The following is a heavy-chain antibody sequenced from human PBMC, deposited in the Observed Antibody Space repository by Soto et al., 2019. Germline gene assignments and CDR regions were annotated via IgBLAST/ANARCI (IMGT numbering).Heavy chain of an antibody. Sequence: QAQLVQSGPEVKKPGASVKVSCKASGYRFTSYGISWVRQAPGQGLEWLVWISAYDDNTKYAQPLQGRLSVSTDTSTNTAYMELSSLRSDDTTMYYCTRGGYYDRSGSLKYHYYGMNVWGQGTTVTVSS. D-gene: IGHD3-22*01. CDR3: TRGGYYDRSGSLKYHYYGMNV. J-gene: IGHJ6*02. CDR2: ISAYDDNT. V-gene: IGHV1-18*01. CDR1: GYRFTSYG.